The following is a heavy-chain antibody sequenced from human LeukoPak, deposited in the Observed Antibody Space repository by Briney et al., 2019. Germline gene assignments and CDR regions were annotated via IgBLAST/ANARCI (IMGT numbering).Heavy chain of an antibody. V-gene: IGHV1-2*02. CDR2: INPNSGGT. CDR1: GYTFTGYY. J-gene: IGHJ5*02. D-gene: IGHD6-6*01. Sequence: EASVKVSCKASGYTFTGYYIHWVRQAPGQGLEWMGWINPNSGGTNYAEKFQGRVTMTRDTSISTAYMELSRLRSDDTAVYYCARARGLIAARPEGFDPWGQGTLVTVSS. CDR3: ARARGLIAARPEGFDP.